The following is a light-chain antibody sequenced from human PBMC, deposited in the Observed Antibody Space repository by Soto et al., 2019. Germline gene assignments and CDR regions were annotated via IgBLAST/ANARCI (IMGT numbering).Light chain of an antibody. CDR3: QQYDNSPLT. CDR2: GAS. J-gene: IGKJ4*01. CDR1: QSVSSSY. V-gene: IGKV3-20*01. Sequence: IVLTQSPGTLSLSPWERAALSCRASQSVSSSYLAWYQQKPGQAPRLPIYGASNRATGIPDRFSGSGSGTDFTLTISRLEPEDFAVYYCQQYDNSPLTFGGGTKVDIK.